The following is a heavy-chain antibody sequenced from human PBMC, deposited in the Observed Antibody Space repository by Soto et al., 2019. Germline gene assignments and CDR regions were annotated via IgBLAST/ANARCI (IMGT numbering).Heavy chain of an antibody. CDR2: IWYDGSNK. J-gene: IGHJ3*02. Sequence: QVQLVESGGGVVQPGRSLRLSCAASGFTFSSYGMHWVRQAPGKGLEWVAVIWYDGSNKYYADSVKGRFTISRDNSKNTLDLLMNSVRAEDTAVYYCASTKAGDYSSDAFDSWGQGTMVTVSS. D-gene: IGHD4-4*01. CDR1: GFTFSSYG. V-gene: IGHV3-33*01. CDR3: ASTKAGDYSSDAFDS.